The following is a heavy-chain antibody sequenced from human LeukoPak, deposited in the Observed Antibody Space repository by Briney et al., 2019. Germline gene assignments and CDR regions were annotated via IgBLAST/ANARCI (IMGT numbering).Heavy chain of an antibody. CDR2: INGSGGST. V-gene: IGHV3-23*01. J-gene: IGHJ6*03. CDR3: ARDPYSGTYGDTYYYYMDV. CDR1: GFTFSSYG. Sequence: GGTLRLSCAASGFTFSSYGMSWVRQAPGEGLEWVSAINGSGGSTYYADSVKGRFTISRDNARNSLYLQMNSLRAEDTAVYYCARDPYSGTYGDTYYYYMDVWGKGTTVTISS. D-gene: IGHD1-26*01.